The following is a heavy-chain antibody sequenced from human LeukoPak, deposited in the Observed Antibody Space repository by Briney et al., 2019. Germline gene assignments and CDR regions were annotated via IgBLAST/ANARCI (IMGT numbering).Heavy chain of an antibody. D-gene: IGHD2-2*01. CDR3: ARASHYAMDV. V-gene: IGHV4-39*07. Sequence: SETLSLTCTVSGGSISSSGYFWGWVRQPPGEGLEWIGTISYSGNTYYKASLKSRVTISADTSKNQFSLSLSSVTAADTAVYYCARASHYAMDVWGKGTTVTVSP. CDR1: GGSISSSGYF. CDR2: ISYSGNT. J-gene: IGHJ6*04.